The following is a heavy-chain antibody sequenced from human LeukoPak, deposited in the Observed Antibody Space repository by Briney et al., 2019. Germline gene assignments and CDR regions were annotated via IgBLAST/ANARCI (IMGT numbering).Heavy chain of an antibody. CDR1: GFTFSSYA. CDR2: ISYDGSNK. J-gene: IGHJ4*02. V-gene: IGHV3-30*04. D-gene: IGHD6-13*01. CDR3: ASSPDSSSWPGFDY. Sequence: GGSLRLSCAASGFTFSSYAMHWVRQAPGKGLEWVAVISYDGSNKYYADSVKGRFTISRDNSKNTLYLQMNSLRAEDTAVYYWASSPDSSSWPGFDYWGQGTLVTVSS.